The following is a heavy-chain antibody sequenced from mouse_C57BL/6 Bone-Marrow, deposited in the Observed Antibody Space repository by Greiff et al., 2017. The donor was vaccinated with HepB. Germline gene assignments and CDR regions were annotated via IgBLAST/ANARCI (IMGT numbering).Heavy chain of an antibody. CDR2: ILPSIGRT. D-gene: IGHD1-1*01. J-gene: IGHJ1*03. CDR1: DSEVFPIAY. CDR3: ARDYYGSTPWFDV. Sequence: QVQLKESGSELRSPGSSVKLSCKDFDSEVFPIAYMSWVRQKPGHGFEWIGGILPSIGRTIYGEKFEDKATLDADTLSNTAYLELNSLTSEDSAIYYCARDYYGSTPWFDVWGTGTTVTVSS. V-gene: IGHV15-2*01.